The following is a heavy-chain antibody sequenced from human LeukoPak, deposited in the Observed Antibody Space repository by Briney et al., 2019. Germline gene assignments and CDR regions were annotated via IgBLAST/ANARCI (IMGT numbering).Heavy chain of an antibody. CDR3: ARHYYYDSSGYDY. CDR2: IYYSGST. D-gene: IGHD3-22*01. Sequence: SETLSLTCTVSGGSISSYYWSWIRQPPGKGLEWIGYIYYSGSTNYNPSLKSRVTISVDTSKNQFSLKLSSVTAADTAVYYCARHYYYDSSGYDYWGQGTLVTVSS. CDR1: GGSISSYY. J-gene: IGHJ4*02. V-gene: IGHV4-59*08.